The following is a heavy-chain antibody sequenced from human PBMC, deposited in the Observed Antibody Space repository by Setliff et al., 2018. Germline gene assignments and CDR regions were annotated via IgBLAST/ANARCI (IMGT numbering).Heavy chain of an antibody. Sequence: ASVKVSCKASGYTFTGYYMHWVRQAPGQGLEWMGWINPNSGGTNYAQKFQGWVTMTRDTSTSTVYMDLSSLRFEDTAVYYCARAQSWSGGPYYFDNWGQGTLVTVSS. J-gene: IGHJ4*02. CDR1: GYTFTGYY. D-gene: IGHD3-3*01. V-gene: IGHV1-2*04. CDR2: INPNSGGT. CDR3: ARAQSWSGGPYYFDN.